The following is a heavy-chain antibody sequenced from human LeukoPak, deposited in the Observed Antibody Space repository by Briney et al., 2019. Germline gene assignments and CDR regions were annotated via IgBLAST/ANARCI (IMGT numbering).Heavy chain of an antibody. V-gene: IGHV4-59*08. CDR2: VFYSGNT. CDR3: ARHISVSYDAFDL. Sequence: SETVSLTCTVSGGSITGYYWSWIRQPPGKGLEWIGYVFYSGNTLYNPSLESRVTMSVDTSKTQFSLKLTSVTAADTAVYYCARHISVSYDAFDLWGRGTMVTVSS. CDR1: GGSITGYY. J-gene: IGHJ3*01. D-gene: IGHD6-19*01.